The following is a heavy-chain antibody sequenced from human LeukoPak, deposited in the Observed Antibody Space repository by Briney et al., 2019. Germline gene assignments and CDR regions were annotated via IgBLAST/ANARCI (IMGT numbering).Heavy chain of an antibody. CDR1: GFLFNNAW. D-gene: IGHD3-10*01. CDR3: AASLTGGAFDI. J-gene: IGHJ3*02. Sequence: PGGSLRLFCAVSGFLFNNAWMIWVRQAPGVGLEWVGRIVSRTDGGAIDYAAPVKGRFTISGDDSKNTLYLQMDSLNAGDSAVYYCAASLTGGAFDIWGLGTMVTVSS. V-gene: IGHV3-15*07. CDR2: IVSRTDGGAI.